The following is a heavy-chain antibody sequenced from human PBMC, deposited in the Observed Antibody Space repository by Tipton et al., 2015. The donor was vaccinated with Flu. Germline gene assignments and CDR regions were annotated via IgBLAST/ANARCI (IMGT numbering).Heavy chain of an antibody. CDR2: VSYGGST. Sequence: TLSLTCTVSGDSINSYYWNWLRQPPGKGLEWLGYVSYGGSTNYNPSLKTRVAMSVDTSNNQFSLNLSSVTAADTAVYYRARTIMVVVGDAFDIWGQGTLVTVSS. V-gene: IGHV4-59*08. CDR1: GDSINSYY. CDR3: ARTIMVVVGDAFDI. J-gene: IGHJ3*02. D-gene: IGHD3-22*01.